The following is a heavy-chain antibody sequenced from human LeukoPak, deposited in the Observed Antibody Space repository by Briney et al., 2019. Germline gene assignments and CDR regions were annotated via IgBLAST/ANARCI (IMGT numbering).Heavy chain of an antibody. Sequence: SQTLSLTCAIFGDSVSSNSAAWNWIRQSPSRGLEWLGRTYYRSKWYNDYAVSVKSRITINPDTSKNQFSLQLNSVTPEGTAVYYCARDRGNDYDSGVYFDYWGQGTLVTVSS. CDR2: TYYRSKWYN. CDR1: GDSVSSNSAA. V-gene: IGHV6-1*01. D-gene: IGHD3-22*01. CDR3: ARDRGNDYDSGVYFDY. J-gene: IGHJ4*02.